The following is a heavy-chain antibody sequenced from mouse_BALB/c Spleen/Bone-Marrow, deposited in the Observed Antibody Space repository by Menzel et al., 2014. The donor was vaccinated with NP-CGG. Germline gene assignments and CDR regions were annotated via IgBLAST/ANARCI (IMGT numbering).Heavy chain of an antibody. CDR3: ARSRFPDYGTSPFDY. CDR1: GFNFQTFG. D-gene: IGHD1-1*01. CDR2: ISSGSSTI. Sequence: EVKVVESGGGLVQPGGSRKLSCATSGFNFQTFGMHWVRQAPEKGLEWVAYISSGSSTIYYGDTVRGRFTISRDNPKKTLFLQMTSLRSEDTAMYFCARSRFPDYGTSPFDYWGQGTPHTVSS. V-gene: IGHV5-17*02. J-gene: IGHJ2*01.